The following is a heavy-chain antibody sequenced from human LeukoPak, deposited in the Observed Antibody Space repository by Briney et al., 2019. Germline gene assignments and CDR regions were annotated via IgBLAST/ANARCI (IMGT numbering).Heavy chain of an antibody. J-gene: IGHJ6*03. CDR2: IYYSGST. CDR3: ASSSMTTVTRGIGAWERYYYYYMDV. CDR1: GGSISSYY. V-gene: IGHV4-59*01. Sequence: SETLSLTCTVSGGSISSYYWSWIRQPPGKGLECIGYIYYSGSTKQNPSLKSRVTISVDTSKNQFSLKLSSVTAADTAVYYCASSSMTTVTRGIGAWERYYYYYMDVWGKGTTVTVSS. D-gene: IGHD4-11*01.